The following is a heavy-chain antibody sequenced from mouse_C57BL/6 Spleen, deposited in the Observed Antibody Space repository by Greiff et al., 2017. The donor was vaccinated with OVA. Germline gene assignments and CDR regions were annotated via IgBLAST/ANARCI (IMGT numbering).Heavy chain of an antibody. J-gene: IGHJ2*01. V-gene: IGHV3-5*01. Sequence: EVKLVESGPGLVKPSQTVFLTCTVTGISITTGNYRWSWLRPFPGHKLEWIGYIYYSGTITYNPSRTNRTTITRDTPKNQFCQEMNSLTTEDTATYYCARAFSTTGVFDDWGQGTTLTVSS. CDR2: IYYSGTI. CDR3: ARAFSTTGVFDD. D-gene: IGHD1-1*01. CDR1: GISITTGNYR.